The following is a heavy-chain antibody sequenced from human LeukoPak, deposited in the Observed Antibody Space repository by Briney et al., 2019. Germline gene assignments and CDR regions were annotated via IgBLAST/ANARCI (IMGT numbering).Heavy chain of an antibody. CDR3: APEEKWLVLG. V-gene: IGHV1-2*06. CDR2: INPNSGGT. Sequence: GASVTVSCKASGYTFTGYYMHWVRQARGQGLEWMGRINPNSGGTNYTQKVQARVTMARDTSISTAYMELSRLRCDDTAVYYCAPEEKWLVLGWGQGNLVTVSS. J-gene: IGHJ4*02. CDR1: GYTFTGYY. D-gene: IGHD6-19*01.